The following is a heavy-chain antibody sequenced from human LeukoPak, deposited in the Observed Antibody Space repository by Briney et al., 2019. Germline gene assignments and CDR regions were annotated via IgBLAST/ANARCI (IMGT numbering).Heavy chain of an antibody. CDR1: GGTFSSYA. J-gene: IGHJ4*02. CDR3: ARARYPGIAAAEGFDY. CDR2: IIPIFGTA. D-gene: IGHD6-13*01. V-gene: IGHV1-69*01. Sequence: SVKVSCKASGGTFSSYAISWVRQAPGQGLEWMGGIIPIFGTANYAQKFQGRVTITADESTSTAYMELRSLRSDDTAVYYCARARYPGIAAAEGFDYWGQGTLVTVSS.